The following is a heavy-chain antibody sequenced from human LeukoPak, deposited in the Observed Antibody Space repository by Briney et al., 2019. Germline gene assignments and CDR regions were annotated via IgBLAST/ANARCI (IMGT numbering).Heavy chain of an antibody. CDR2: ISSSGSTI. V-gene: IGHV3-48*03. CDR1: GFTFSSYE. J-gene: IGHJ4*02. CDR3: AKDPFMKPFDY. Sequence: GGSLRLSCAASGFTFSSYEMNWVRQAPGKGLEWVSYISSSGSTIYYADSVKGRFTISRDNAKNSLYLQMNSLRAEDTAVYYCAKDPFMKPFDYWGQGTLVTVSS.